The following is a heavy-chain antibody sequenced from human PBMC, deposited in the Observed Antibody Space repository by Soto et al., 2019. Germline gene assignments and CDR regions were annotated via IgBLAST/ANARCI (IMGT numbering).Heavy chain of an antibody. CDR2: ISYDGSNK. D-gene: IGHD4-17*01. CDR1: GFTFSSYG. V-gene: IGHV3-30*18. CDR3: AKDDYPYGDISQGIDY. Sequence: GGSLRLSCAASGFTFSSYGMHWVRQAPGKGLEWVAVISYDGSNKYYADSVKGRFTISRDNSKNTLYLQMNSLRAEDTAVYYCAKDDYPYGDISQGIDYWGQGTLVTVSS. J-gene: IGHJ4*02.